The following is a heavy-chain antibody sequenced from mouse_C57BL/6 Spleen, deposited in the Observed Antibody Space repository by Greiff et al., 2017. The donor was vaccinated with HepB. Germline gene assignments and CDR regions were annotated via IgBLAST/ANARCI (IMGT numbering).Heavy chain of an antibody. D-gene: IGHD2-1*01. V-gene: IGHV5-17*01. CDR3: AREGNRYYYAMDY. CDR1: GFTFSDYG. J-gene: IGHJ4*01. CDR2: ISSGSSTI. Sequence: EVKLVESGGGLVKPGGSLKLSCAASGFTFSDYGMHWVRQAPEKGLEWVAYISSGSSTIYYADTVKGRFTISRDNAKNTLFLQMTSLRSEDTAMYYCAREGNRYYYAMDYWGQGTSVTVSS.